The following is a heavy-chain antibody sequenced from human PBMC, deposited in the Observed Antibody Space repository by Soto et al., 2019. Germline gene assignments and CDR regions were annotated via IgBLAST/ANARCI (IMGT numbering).Heavy chain of an antibody. CDR1: GYTFTSYA. CDR2: INAGNGNT. J-gene: IGHJ4*02. V-gene: IGHV1-3*01. D-gene: IGHD3-3*01. Sequence: ASVKVSCKAPGYTFTSYAMHWVRQAPGQRLEWMGWINAGNGNTKYSQKFQGRVTITRDTSASTAYMELSSLRSEDTAVYYCARGQTPFPHYDFWSGYYPGDYWGQGTLVTVSS. CDR3: ARGQTPFPHYDFWSGYYPGDY.